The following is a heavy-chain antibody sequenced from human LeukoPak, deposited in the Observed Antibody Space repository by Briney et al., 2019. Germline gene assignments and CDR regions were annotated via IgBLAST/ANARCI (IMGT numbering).Heavy chain of an antibody. D-gene: IGHD4-17*01. J-gene: IGHJ3*02. CDR1: GYSISSGYY. V-gene: IGHV4-38-2*01. CDR2: IYHSGST. Sequence: PSETLSLTCAVSGYSISSGYYWGWIRQPPGKGLEWIGRIYHSGSTYYNPSLKSRVTISVDTSKNQFSLKLSSVTAADTAVYYCARYGDYVDDAFDIWGQGTMVTVSS. CDR3: ARYGDYVDDAFDI.